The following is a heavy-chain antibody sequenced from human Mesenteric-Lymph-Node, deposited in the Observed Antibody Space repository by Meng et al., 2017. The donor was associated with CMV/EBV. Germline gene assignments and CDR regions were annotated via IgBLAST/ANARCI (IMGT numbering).Heavy chain of an antibody. V-gene: IGHV1-18*01. CDR2: ISGNNGDT. J-gene: IGHJ6*02. CDR1: GYTFISYD. Sequence: ASVKVSCKASGYTFISYDISWVRQASGKGFEWMGWISGNNGDTNYAQKFQGRVTMTTDTSTSTAFMELRSLRSDDTAVYYCARRDIGLIPAALVFGMDVWGQGTTVTVSS. CDR3: ARRDIGLIPAALVFGMDV. D-gene: IGHD2-2*01.